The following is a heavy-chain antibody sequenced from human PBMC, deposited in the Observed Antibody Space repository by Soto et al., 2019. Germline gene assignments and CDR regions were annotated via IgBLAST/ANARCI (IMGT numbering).Heavy chain of an antibody. CDR2: IIPIFGTA. Sequence: QVPLVQSGAEVKKPGSSVKVSCKASGGTFSSYAINWVRQAPGQGLEWMGGIIPIFGTADYAQKFQGRVTIIADESTSTAYMELSSLRSEDTAAYYCARSPRGQDYYYGMDVWGQGTTVTVSS. V-gene: IGHV1-69*12. CDR1: GGTFSSYA. J-gene: IGHJ6*02. D-gene: IGHD5-12*01. CDR3: ARSPRGQDYYYGMDV.